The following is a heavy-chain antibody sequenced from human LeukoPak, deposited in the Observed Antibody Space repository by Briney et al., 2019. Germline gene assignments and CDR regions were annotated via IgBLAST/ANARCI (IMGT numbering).Heavy chain of an antibody. J-gene: IGHJ4*02. V-gene: IGHV3-23*01. D-gene: IGHD3-22*01. CDR3: AKSSDYSGSSGYYDVGGFDF. Sequence: PGASLRLSCAASGLTFSTYAMSWVRQAPGKGLEWVSGISGSGGSTYYADSVRGRFTISRNNSKNTLYLQMNSLRAEDTAVYYCAKSSDYSGSSGYYDVGGFDFWGQGTLVTVSS. CDR1: GLTFSTYA. CDR2: ISGSGGST.